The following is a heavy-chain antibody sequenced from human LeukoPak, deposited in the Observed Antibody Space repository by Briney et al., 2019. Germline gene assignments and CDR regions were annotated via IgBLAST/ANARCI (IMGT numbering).Heavy chain of an antibody. CDR3: AASPDYYDSSGYSYYFDY. CDR2: IVVGSGNT. Sequence: SVKVSCKASGFTFTSSAVQWVRQPRGQHLEWIGWIVVGSGNTNYAQKFQERVTITRDMSTSTAYMELSSLRSEDTAVYYCAASPDYYDSSGYSYYFDYWGQGTLVTVSS. V-gene: IGHV1-58*01. CDR1: GFTFTSSA. D-gene: IGHD3-22*01. J-gene: IGHJ4*02.